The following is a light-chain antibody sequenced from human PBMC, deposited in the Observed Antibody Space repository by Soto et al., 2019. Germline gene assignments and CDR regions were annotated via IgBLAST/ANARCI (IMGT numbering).Light chain of an antibody. J-gene: IGLJ1*01. CDR3: GTWDNSLSAYV. CDR1: GSNLGRNY. V-gene: IGLV1-51*01. CDR2: DNV. Sequence: QSVLTQPPSVSATPGQKVTISCSGSGSNLGRNYVSWYQQLPGTAPKLLIYDNVYRFSGIPARFSGPKSGTSATLAITGLQTGDEGDYYCGTWDNSLSAYVFGSGTKVTVL.